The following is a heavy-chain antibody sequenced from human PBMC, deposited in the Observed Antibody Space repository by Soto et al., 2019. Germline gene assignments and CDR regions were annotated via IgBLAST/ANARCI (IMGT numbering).Heavy chain of an antibody. J-gene: IGHJ4*02. Sequence: QLQLQESGPGLVKPSETLSLTCTVSGGSISSSSYYWGWIRQPPGKGLEWIGSIYYSGSTYYNPSLKSRVTISVDTSKNQFSLKLSSVTAADTAVYYCARLGQSKGGIKWYFDYWGQGTLVTVSS. V-gene: IGHV4-39*01. D-gene: IGHD5-12*01. CDR2: IYYSGST. CDR3: ARLGQSKGGIKWYFDY. CDR1: GGSISSSSYY.